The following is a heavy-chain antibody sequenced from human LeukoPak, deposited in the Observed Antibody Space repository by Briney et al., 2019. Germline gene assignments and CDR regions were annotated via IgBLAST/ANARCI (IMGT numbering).Heavy chain of an antibody. V-gene: IGHV5-51*01. D-gene: IGHD3-22*01. J-gene: IGHJ3*02. CDR2: IYPGDSDT. CDR1: GYSFTSYW. CDR3: ARHLYYHDSSGYSPEAFDI. Sequence: GESLKISCKGSGYSFTSYWIGWVRQMPGKGLEWMGIIYPGDSDTRYSPSFQGQVTISADKSISTAYLQWSSLKVSDTAMYYCARHLYYHDSSGYSPEAFDIWGQGTMVTVSS.